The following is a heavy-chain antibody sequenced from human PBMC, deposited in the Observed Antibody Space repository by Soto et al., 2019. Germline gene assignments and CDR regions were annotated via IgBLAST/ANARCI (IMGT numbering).Heavy chain of an antibody. J-gene: IGHJ6*02. CDR2: IIPISDTT. Sequence: QVQRVQSGAEVKKPGSSVKVSCKASGGTFSSYAISWVRQAPGQGLEWMGGIIPISDTTNYAQKFQGRVTINADESTSTVYMELSSLISEDTAVYYCARTQGSSTSLEIYYYYYYGMDVWGQGTMVTVSS. CDR1: GGTFSSYA. CDR3: ARTQGSSTSLEIYYYYYYGMDV. V-gene: IGHV1-69*01. D-gene: IGHD2-2*01.